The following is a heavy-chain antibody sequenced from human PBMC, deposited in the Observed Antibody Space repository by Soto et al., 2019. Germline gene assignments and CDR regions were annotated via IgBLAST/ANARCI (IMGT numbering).Heavy chain of an antibody. V-gene: IGHV4-39*01. J-gene: IGHJ4*02. Sequence: QLQLQESGPGLVKPSETLSLTCTVSGGSISSSSYYWGWIRQPPGKGLEWIGSIYYSGSTYYNPSLKSRVTLSVDTSKNQFSLKLSSVTAADTAVYYCARHSTTGTPHYFDYWGQGTLVTVSS. CDR3: ARHSTTGTPHYFDY. CDR1: GGSISSSSYY. D-gene: IGHD1-1*01. CDR2: IYYSGST.